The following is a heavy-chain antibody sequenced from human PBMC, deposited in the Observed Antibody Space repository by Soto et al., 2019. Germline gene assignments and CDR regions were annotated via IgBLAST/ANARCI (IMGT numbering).Heavy chain of an antibody. CDR2: ISNRGIET. CDR1: GFTFSTYA. Sequence: EVQLVESGGGLVQPGGSLRLSCTASGFTFSTYAMTWVRQAPGKGLEWVSAISNRGIETYYAESVKGRFTISRDISKNTLYLQMNSLRPEDTAIYYCAKGFKWELPLVHWGQGTLVTVSS. J-gene: IGHJ4*02. D-gene: IGHD1-26*01. CDR3: AKGFKWELPLVH. V-gene: IGHV3-23*04.